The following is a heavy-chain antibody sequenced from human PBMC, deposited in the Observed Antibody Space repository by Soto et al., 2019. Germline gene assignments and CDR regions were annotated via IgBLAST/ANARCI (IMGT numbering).Heavy chain of an antibody. CDR1: GFTFSDYY. CDR3: AKDQGYYYYMDV. V-gene: IGHV3-11*01. D-gene: IGHD2-15*01. Sequence: PGGSLRLSCAASGFTFSDYYMSWIRQAPGKGLEWVSYISSSGSTIYYADSVKGRFTISRDNSKNTLYLQINSLSAEDTAVYYCAKDQGYYYYMDVWGKGTTVTVSS. J-gene: IGHJ6*03. CDR2: ISSSGSTI.